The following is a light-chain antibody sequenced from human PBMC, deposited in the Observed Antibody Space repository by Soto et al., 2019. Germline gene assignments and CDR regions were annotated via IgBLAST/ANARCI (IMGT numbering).Light chain of an antibody. J-gene: IGKJ1*01. Sequence: EIVITQSPVILFFSQMEIATLSCRASQSVSRNLAWYQQKPGQAPRLLIHGASTRAATIPARFSGSGSGTEFTLTISSLQSEDFAVYYCQQYNNWPRTFGQGTKVDI. CDR1: QSVSRN. CDR3: QQYNNWPRT. V-gene: IGKV3-15*01. CDR2: GAS.